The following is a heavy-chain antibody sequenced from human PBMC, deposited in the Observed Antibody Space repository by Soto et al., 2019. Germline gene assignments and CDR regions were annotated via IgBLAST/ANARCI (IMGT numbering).Heavy chain of an antibody. D-gene: IGHD6-19*01. V-gene: IGHV3-7*01. CDR3: ARAGYSSGWRFDF. CDR2: IKQDGSEK. CDR1: GITFSRYW. Sequence: GGSLRLSCAASGITFSRYWMNWVRQAPGKGLEWVANIKQDGSEKNYVDSVKGRFTISRDNAKNSLYLQMNSLTAEDTAVYYCARAGYSSGWRFDFWGQGTLVTVSS. J-gene: IGHJ4*02.